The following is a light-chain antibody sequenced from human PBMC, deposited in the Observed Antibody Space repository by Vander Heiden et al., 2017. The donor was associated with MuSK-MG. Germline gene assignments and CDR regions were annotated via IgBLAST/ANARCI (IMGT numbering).Light chain of an antibody. CDR1: QSISSN. CDR2: GAS. V-gene: IGKV3-15*01. Sequence: EIVMTHSPATLSVSPGERATLYCRASQSISSNLAWYQQEPGQAPRLLIYGASTRATGIPARFSGSGSGTEFTLTISSLQSEDFAVYYCQQYNNWPPTFGGGTKVEIK. J-gene: IGKJ4*01. CDR3: QQYNNWPPT.